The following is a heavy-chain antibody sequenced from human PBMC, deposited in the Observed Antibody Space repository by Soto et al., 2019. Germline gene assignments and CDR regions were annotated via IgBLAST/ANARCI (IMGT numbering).Heavy chain of an antibody. V-gene: IGHV4-39*07. D-gene: IGHD3-16*01. CDR3: ASQGGSYYYYMDV. Sequence: SETLSLTCTVSGGSVSSGSYYWSWIRQPPGKGLEWIGEINHSGSTNYNPSLKSRVTISVDTSKNQFSLKLSSVTAADTAVYYCASQGGSYYYYMDVWGKGTTVTVSS. J-gene: IGHJ6*03. CDR2: INHSGST. CDR1: GGSVSSGSYY.